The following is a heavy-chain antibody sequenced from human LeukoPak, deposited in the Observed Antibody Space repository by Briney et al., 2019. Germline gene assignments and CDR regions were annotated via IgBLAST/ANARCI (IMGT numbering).Heavy chain of an antibody. Sequence: SETLSLTCTVSGGSISSGDYYWSWIRQPPGKGLEWIGYIYYSGSTYYNPSLKSRVTISVDTSKNQFSLKLSSVTAADTAVYYCARRSGWDYYFDYWGQGTLVTVSS. CDR2: IYYSGST. V-gene: IGHV4-30-4*08. D-gene: IGHD6-19*01. CDR3: ARRSGWDYYFDY. CDR1: GGSISSGDYY. J-gene: IGHJ4*02.